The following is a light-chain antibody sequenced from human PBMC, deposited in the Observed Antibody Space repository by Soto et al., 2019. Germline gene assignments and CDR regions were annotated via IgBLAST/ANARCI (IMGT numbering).Light chain of an antibody. J-gene: IGKJ1*01. Sequence: DLQMTQSPSTLSASVGDRVTITCRASQNIGSWLAWYQQKPGKAPKLLIYKASTLDSGVPARFGGSGSGTEFTLTISSLQPDDFATYYCQQYDKYSAWAFGQGTKVEI. CDR2: KAS. CDR1: QNIGSW. CDR3: QQYDKYSAWA. V-gene: IGKV1-5*03.